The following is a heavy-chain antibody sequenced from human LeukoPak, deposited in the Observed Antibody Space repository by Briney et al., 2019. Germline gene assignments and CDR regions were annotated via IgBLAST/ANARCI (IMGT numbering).Heavy chain of an antibody. J-gene: IGHJ4*02. V-gene: IGHV4-59*01. CDR2: VHYNGDT. Sequence: PSETLSLTCTVSGASISSFYWSWIRQPPGKGLEWIGYVHYNGDTSYNPSLKSRATISVDASRNQFSLKLSSVTAADTAVYYCARVASSVPDYWGQGTLVTVSP. CDR1: GASISSFY. CDR3: ARVASSVPDY. D-gene: IGHD6-19*01.